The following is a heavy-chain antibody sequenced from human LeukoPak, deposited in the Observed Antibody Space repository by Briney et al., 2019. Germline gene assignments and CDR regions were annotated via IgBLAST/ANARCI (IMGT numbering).Heavy chain of an antibody. CDR1: GCTFTSYD. CDR2: MNPNSGNA. Sequence: SVPVSCKASGCTFTSYDINWVRQATGQGREGMGWMNPNSGNAGYAQKFQGRVTMTRNTSRSTDYMELSRLRSEDTAVYYCAIGRDGYNLGAFDIWGQGTMVTVSS. V-gene: IGHV1-8*01. D-gene: IGHD5-24*01. CDR3: AIGRDGYNLGAFDI. J-gene: IGHJ3*02.